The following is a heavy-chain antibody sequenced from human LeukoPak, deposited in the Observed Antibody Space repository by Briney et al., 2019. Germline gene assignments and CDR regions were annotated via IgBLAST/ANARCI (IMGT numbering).Heavy chain of an antibody. J-gene: IGHJ3*02. D-gene: IGHD6-19*01. Sequence: ASVKVSCKASGYAFTSYYMHWVRQAPGQGLEWMGIINPSGGSTSYAQKFQGRVTMTRDTSISTAYMELSRLRSDDTAVYYCARVREQWLVRGAFDIWGQGTMVTVSS. CDR2: INPSGGST. V-gene: IGHV1-46*01. CDR3: ARVREQWLVRGAFDI. CDR1: GYAFTSYY.